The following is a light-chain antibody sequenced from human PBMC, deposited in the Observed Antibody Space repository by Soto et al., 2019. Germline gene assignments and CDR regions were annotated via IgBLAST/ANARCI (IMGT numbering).Light chain of an antibody. CDR2: EVT. Sequence: QSALTQPASVSGSPGQSITISCTGAGSAFGGYNYVSWYQRHPGKAPNLMIYEVTNRPSGISNRFSGSKSGNTASLTISGLQAEDEADYYCSSYTSSTTFFVFGTGTKLTVL. J-gene: IGLJ1*01. V-gene: IGLV2-14*01. CDR3: SSYTSSTTFFV. CDR1: GSAFGGYNY.